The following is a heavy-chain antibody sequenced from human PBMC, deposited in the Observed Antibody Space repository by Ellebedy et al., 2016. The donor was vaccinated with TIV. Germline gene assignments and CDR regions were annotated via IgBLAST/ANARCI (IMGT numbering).Heavy chain of an antibody. D-gene: IGHD2-2*01. CDR3: ARIGPAAFYYYYGMDV. Sequence: LSLPCAASGFTFSSYSMTSFRPAPGKGLFWVSSITSSSSYIYYADSVKGRFTISRDNAKNSLYLQMNSLRAEDTALYYCARIGPAAFYYYYGMDVWGQGTTVTVSS. CDR2: ITSSSSYI. V-gene: IGHV3-21*04. J-gene: IGHJ6*02. CDR1: GFTFSSYS.